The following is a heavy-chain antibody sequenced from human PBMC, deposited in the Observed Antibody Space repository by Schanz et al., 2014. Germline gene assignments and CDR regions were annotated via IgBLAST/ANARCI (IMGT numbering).Heavy chain of an antibody. V-gene: IGHV3-7*03. CDR3: ARDPNSVNEIDY. D-gene: IGHD5-12*01. J-gene: IGHJ4*02. CDR1: GFTFSSYW. Sequence: EVQLVESGGGLVQPGGSLRLSCAASGFTFSSYWMSWVRQAPGEGLEWVANIKQDGSEKYYVDSVKGRFTISRDNAKNLMYLQMNSLRVEDTAVYYCARDPNSVNEIDYWGQGTLVTVSS. CDR2: IKQDGSEK.